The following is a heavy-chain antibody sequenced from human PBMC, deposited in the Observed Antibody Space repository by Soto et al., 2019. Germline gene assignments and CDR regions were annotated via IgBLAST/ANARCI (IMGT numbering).Heavy chain of an antibody. CDR1: GFSIISSNW. D-gene: IGHD1-26*01. CDR2: IYHSGST. Sequence: SETLSLTCTVSGFSIISSNWWSWVRQPPGKGLEWIGEIYHSGSTYYNPSLKSRVTISVDTSKNQFSLKLSSVTAADTAVYYCARPRGPSDAFDIWGQGTMVTVSS. CDR3: ARPRGPSDAFDI. J-gene: IGHJ3*02. V-gene: IGHV4-4*02.